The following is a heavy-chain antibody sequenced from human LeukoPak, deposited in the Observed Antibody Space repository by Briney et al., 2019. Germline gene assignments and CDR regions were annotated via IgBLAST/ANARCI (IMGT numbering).Heavy chain of an antibody. V-gene: IGHV3-30-3*01. D-gene: IGHD3-22*01. J-gene: IGHJ3*02. CDR3: NYYYDSSGYYQGDAFDI. CDR1: GFTFSSYA. CDR2: ISYDGSNK. Sequence: GGSLRLSCAASGFTFSSYAMHWVRQAPGKGLEWVAVISYDGSNKYYADSVKGRFTISRDNSKNTLYLQMNSLRAEDTAVYYCNYYYDSSGYYQGDAFDIWGQGTMVTVSS.